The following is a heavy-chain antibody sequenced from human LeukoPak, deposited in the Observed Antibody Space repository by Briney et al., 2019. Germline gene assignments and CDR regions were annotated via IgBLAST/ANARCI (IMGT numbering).Heavy chain of an antibody. J-gene: IGHJ5*02. V-gene: IGHV1-2*06. D-gene: IGHD3-3*01. Sequence: ASVKVSCKASGYTFTGYYMHWVRQAPGQGLEWMGRINPNSGGTNYAQKFQGRVTMSRDTSISTAYMELSRLRSDDTAVYYCARDSTVTYYDFWSGYFHGPTNWFDPWAREPWSPSPQ. CDR2: INPNSGGT. CDR1: GYTFTGYY. CDR3: ARDSTVTYYDFWSGYFHGPTNWFDP.